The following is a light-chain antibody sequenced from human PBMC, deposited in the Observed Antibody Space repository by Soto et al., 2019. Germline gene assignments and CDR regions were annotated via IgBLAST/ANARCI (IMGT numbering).Light chain of an antibody. CDR2: AAS. V-gene: IGKV1-39*01. J-gene: IGKJ1*01. CDR1: QSISSY. CDR3: QQSDSSPWT. Sequence: DIQMTQSPSSLSASVGDRVTITCRASQSISSYLNWYQQKPGKAPKLLIYAASRLQSGVPSRFSGSGSGTDFSLTISSLQPEDFATYHCQQSDSSPWTFGQGTKVDI.